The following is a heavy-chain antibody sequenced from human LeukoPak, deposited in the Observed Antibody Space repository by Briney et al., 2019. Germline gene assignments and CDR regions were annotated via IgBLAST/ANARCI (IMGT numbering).Heavy chain of an antibody. CDR3: ARDRIITMIVAGAFDI. J-gene: IGHJ3*02. CDR1: GYTFTSYY. CDR2: INPSGGST. V-gene: IGHV1-46*01. Sequence: ASVKVSCKASGYTFTSYYMHWVRQAPRQGLEWMGTINPSGGSTSYAQKFQGRVTMTRDASTSTVYMDLSSLRSEDTAVYYCARDRIITMIVAGAFDIWGQGTMVTVSS. D-gene: IGHD3-22*01.